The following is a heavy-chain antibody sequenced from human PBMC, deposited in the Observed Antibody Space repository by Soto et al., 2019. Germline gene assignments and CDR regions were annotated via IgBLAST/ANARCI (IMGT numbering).Heavy chain of an antibody. CDR1: GYTFTSYA. V-gene: IGHV1-3*01. J-gene: IGHJ5*02. D-gene: IGHD6-13*01. CDR3: ARHPERIAEIGWFDP. Sequence: ASVKVSCKASGYTFTSYAMHWVRQAPGQRLEWMGWINAGNGNTKYSQRLQGRVTITRDTSASTAYMELSSLRSEDTAVYYCARHPERIAEIGWFDPWGQGTLVTVSS. CDR2: INAGNGNT.